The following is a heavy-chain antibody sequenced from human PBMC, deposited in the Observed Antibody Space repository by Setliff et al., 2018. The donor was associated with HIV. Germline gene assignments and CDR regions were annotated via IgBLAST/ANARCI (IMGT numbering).Heavy chain of an antibody. J-gene: IGHJ6*03. V-gene: IGHV3-49*04. Sequence: GSLRLSCTASGFTFGDYSMSWVRQAPGKGLEWVAFIRSTPYGGTTEYAASVKGRFTISRDDSKSIAYLQMNSLKTEDTAVYYCTRDGVIKYYYYYYYMDVWGKGTTVTVSS. CDR3: TRDGVIKYYYYYYYMDV. CDR2: IRSTPYGGTT. D-gene: IGHD3-10*01. CDR1: GFTFGDYS.